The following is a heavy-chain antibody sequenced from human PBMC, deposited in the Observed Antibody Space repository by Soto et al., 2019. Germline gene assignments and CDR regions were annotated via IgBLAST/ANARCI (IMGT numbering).Heavy chain of an antibody. J-gene: IGHJ3*01. CDR1: GFTFSSYA. CDR3: AQVPRYCSGSSCYAGYFQH. D-gene: IGHD2-2*01. CDR2: SSGSGGNT. Sequence: EVQLLESGGGLVQPGGSLRLSCAASGFTFSSYAMSWVRQAPGKGLEWGSASSGSGGNTYYAESVKGLCTISRDNSKNPLSLQMNSLRAEDTAVYYWAQVPRYCSGSSCYAGYFQHWGQGTMVTVSS. V-gene: IGHV3-23*01.